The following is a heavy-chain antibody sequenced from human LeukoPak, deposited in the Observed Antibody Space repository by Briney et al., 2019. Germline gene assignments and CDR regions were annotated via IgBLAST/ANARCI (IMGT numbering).Heavy chain of an antibody. Sequence: SETLSLTCAVYGGSFSGYYWSWIRQPPGKGLEWIGEINHSGSTNYNPSLKSRVTISVDTSKNQFSLKLSSVTAADTAVYYCARESVVVVAATAHNWFDPWGQGTLVTVSS. CDR1: GGSFSGYY. J-gene: IGHJ5*02. V-gene: IGHV4-34*01. D-gene: IGHD2-15*01. CDR2: INHSGST. CDR3: ARESVVVVAATAHNWFDP.